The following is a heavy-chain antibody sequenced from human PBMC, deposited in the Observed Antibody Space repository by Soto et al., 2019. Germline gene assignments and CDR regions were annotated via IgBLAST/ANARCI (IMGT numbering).Heavy chain of an antibody. V-gene: IGHV3-23*01. D-gene: IGHD1-1*01. Sequence: PGGSLRLSCAASGFTIRSYAMSWVRQAPGKGLEWVSAISDRGDTTHYADSVKGRFTISRDTSKNTLYLQMNTLRAEDTAVYYCVKDKPGTTSFDYWGRGTPVTVSS. CDR2: ISDRGDTT. J-gene: IGHJ4*02. CDR1: GFTIRSYA. CDR3: VKDKPGTTSFDY.